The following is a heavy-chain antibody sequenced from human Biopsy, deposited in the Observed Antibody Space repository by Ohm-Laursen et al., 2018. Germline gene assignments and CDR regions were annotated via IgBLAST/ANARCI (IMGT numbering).Heavy chain of an antibody. J-gene: IGHJ2*01. CDR2: ISYNERT. Sequence: PSDTLSLTCSASGASVKTSGYFWAWIRQRPGKGLEWIGYISYNERTHYNPSLTSRLAISFDTSNNRISLQLRSVSVADTAVYYCVREPKTGTAEAWYFDLWGRGSPVTV. V-gene: IGHV4-31*03. CDR1: GASVKTSGYF. D-gene: IGHD3-9*01. CDR3: VREPKTGTAEAWYFDL.